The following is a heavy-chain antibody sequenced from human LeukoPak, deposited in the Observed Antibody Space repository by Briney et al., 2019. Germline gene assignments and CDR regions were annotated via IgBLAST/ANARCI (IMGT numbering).Heavy chain of an antibody. CDR1: GFTFSNSA. CDR2: IVIGSGDT. D-gene: IGHD6-13*01. CDR3: AADDQQQLG. J-gene: IGHJ4*02. V-gene: IGHV1-58*01. Sequence: TSVRVPCQASGFTFSNSAVQWVRQARGQRLAWIGWIVIGSGDTNYAQRFQERVTITRDKSTSTAYMELISLRSEDTAVYYCAADDQQQLGWGQGTLVTVSS.